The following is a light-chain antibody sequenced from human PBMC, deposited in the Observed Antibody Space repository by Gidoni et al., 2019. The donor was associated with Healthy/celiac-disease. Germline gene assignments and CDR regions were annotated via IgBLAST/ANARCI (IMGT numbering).Light chain of an antibody. CDR3: AAWDDSLNGVV. CDR2: SNN. Sequence: VLAQPPPASGTPGRWVTISCSGSSSNIGSNTVTWYQQPPGTAPKLLIYSNNQRPEGVPDRFSGSKSGTSASLAISGHQSEDEADYYCAAWDDSLNGVVFGGGTKLTVL. CDR1: SSNIGSNT. V-gene: IGLV1-44*01. J-gene: IGLJ2*01.